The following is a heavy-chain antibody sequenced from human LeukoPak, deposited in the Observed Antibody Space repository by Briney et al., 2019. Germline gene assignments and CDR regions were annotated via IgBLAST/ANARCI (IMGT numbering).Heavy chain of an antibody. Sequence: SETLSLTCTVSGGSISSYYWSWIRQPPGKGLEWIGYIYYSGSTNYNPSLKSRVTISVDTSKNQFSLKLSSVTAADTAVYYCARMGAAAGTDAFDIWGQGTMVTVSS. J-gene: IGHJ3*02. D-gene: IGHD6-13*01. V-gene: IGHV4-59*01. CDR3: ARMGAAAGTDAFDI. CDR1: GGSISSYY. CDR2: IYYSGST.